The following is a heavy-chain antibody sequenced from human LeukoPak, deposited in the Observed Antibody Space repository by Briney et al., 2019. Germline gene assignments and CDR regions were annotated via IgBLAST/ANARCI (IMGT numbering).Heavy chain of an antibody. CDR3: ARDGRVVTADDALDI. CDR2: IIPIFGTA. D-gene: IGHD2-21*02. CDR1: GGTFSSYA. J-gene: IGHJ3*02. Sequence: SVKVSCKASGGTFSSYAISWVRQAPGQGLEWMGGIIPIFGTANYAQKFQGRVTITADESTSTAYMELSSLRSEDTAVYYCARDGRVVTADDALDIWGQRTMVTVSS. V-gene: IGHV1-69*13.